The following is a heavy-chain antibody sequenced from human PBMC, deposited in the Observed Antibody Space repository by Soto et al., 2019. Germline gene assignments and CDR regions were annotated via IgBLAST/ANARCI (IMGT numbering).Heavy chain of an antibody. J-gene: IGHJ3*02. CDR2: ISGSGGST. D-gene: IGHD6-19*01. CDR1: GFTFSSYA. CDR3: AKGYRRADSSPPDAFDI. Sequence: EVQLLESGGGLVQPGGSLRLSCAASGFTFSSYAMSWVRQAPGKGLEWVSAISGSGGSTYYADSVKGRFTISRDNSKNTLYLQMNSLRAEDTAVYYCAKGYRRADSSPPDAFDIWGQGTMVTVSS. V-gene: IGHV3-23*01.